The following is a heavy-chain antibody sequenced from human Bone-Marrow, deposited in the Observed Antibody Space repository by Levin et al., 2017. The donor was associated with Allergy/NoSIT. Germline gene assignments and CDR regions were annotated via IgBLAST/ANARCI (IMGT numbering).Heavy chain of an antibody. CDR3: ARDYDYGDLDAFDS. CDR2: ISSSSSYI. CDR1: GFTFSSYS. D-gene: IGHD4-17*01. V-gene: IGHV3-21*01. J-gene: IGHJ3*02. Sequence: GESLKISCAASGFTFSSYSMNWVRQAPGKGLEWVSSISSSSSYIYYADSVKGRFTISRDNAKNSLYLQMNSLRAEDTAVYYCARDYDYGDLDAFDSWGQGTMVTVSS.